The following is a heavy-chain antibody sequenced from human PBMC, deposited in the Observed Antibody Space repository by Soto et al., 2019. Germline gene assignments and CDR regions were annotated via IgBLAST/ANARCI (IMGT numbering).Heavy chain of an antibody. CDR1: GGSISSYY. Sequence: SETLSLTCTVSGGSISSYYWSWIRQPAGKGLEWVGRINTSGTTKYNPSLESRVTMSLDTSKNQFFLTLSSVTAADTAVYYCARGGIVVVVGSQNWFAPWGQGTLVTVSS. D-gene: IGHD2-21*01. V-gene: IGHV4-4*07. CDR3: ARGGIVVVVGSQNWFAP. J-gene: IGHJ5*02. CDR2: INTSGTT.